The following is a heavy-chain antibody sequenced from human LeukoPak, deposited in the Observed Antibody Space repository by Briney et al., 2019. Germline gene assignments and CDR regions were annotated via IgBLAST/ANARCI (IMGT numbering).Heavy chain of an antibody. J-gene: IGHJ5*02. Sequence: ASVKVSCKASGYTFTSYDINWVRQAPGQGLEWMGWMNPNSGNTGYAQKFQGRVAITRNTSISTAYMELSSLRSEDTAVYYCARGIGTTNWFDPGAREPWSPSPQ. CDR2: MNPNSGNT. CDR3: ARGIGTTNWFDP. CDR1: GYTFTSYD. D-gene: IGHD1-7*01. V-gene: IGHV1-8*03.